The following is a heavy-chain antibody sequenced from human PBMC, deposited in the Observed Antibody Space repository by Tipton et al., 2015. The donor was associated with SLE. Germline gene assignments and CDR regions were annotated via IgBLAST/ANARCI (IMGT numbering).Heavy chain of an antibody. J-gene: IGHJ3*02. CDR2: MFYIGNS. CDR1: GASITDFY. CDR3: AAYNSGSHAFHI. Sequence: LRLSCSVSGASITDFYWSWLRKPPGKGLQWIGFMFYIGNSEYNPSLKSRVAISIDTSRSQFSLNLTSVTAADTAVYYCAAYNSGSHAFHIWGQGTMVTVSS. D-gene: IGHD6-19*01. V-gene: IGHV4-59*01.